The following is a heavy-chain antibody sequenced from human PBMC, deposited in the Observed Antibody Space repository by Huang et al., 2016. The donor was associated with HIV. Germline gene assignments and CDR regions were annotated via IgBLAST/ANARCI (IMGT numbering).Heavy chain of an antibody. Sequence: QVRLVQSGAEVKKPGASVKVSCKASGYAFTSYYMHWVRQAPGQGLEWMGIISPREGSTSYAPKFQGRVTTSRDTSTNTVFMELSSLRSEDTAVYYCARDRDFYDSSGYWGFNYFDYWGQGTLVTVSS. D-gene: IGHD3-22*01. CDR1: GYAFTSYY. J-gene: IGHJ4*02. CDR3: ARDRDFYDSSGYWGFNYFDY. V-gene: IGHV1-46*01. CDR2: ISPREGST.